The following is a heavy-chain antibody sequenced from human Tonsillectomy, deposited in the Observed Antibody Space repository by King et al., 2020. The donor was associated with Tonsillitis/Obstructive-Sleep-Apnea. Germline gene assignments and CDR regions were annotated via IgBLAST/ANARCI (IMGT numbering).Heavy chain of an antibody. V-gene: IGHV3-13*04. Sequence: VQLVESGGGLVQPGGSLRLSCAASGFTFSSYDMHWVRQATGKGLEWVSAIGTAGDTYYPGSVKGRFTISRENAKNSLYLQMNSLRAGDTAVYYCARDGKDDGDLHYMDVWGKGTTVTVSS. D-gene: IGHD4-17*01. J-gene: IGHJ6*03. CDR3: ARDGKDDGDLHYMDV. CDR2: IGTAGDT. CDR1: GFTFSSYD.